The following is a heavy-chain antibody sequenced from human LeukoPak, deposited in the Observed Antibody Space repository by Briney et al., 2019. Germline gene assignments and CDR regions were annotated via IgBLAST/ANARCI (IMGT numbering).Heavy chain of an antibody. CDR2: ISSSSSYI. CDR1: GFTFSSYS. CDR3: ARAEDDYGDDGRSDY. D-gene: IGHD4-17*01. Sequence: GGSLRLSCAASGFTFSSYSMNWVRQAPGKGLEWVSSISSSSSYIYYADSVKGRFTISRDNAKNSLYLQMNSLRAEDTAVYYCARAEDDYGDDGRSDYWGQGTLVTLSS. V-gene: IGHV3-21*01. J-gene: IGHJ4*02.